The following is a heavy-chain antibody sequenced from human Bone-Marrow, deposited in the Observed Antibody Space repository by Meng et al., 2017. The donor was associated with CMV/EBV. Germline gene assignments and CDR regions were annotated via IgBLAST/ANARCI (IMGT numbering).Heavy chain of an antibody. CDR2: INPNSGGT. V-gene: IGHV1-2*02. CDR3: ARGGAFTVTRHPNNWLDP. D-gene: IGHD4-11*01. J-gene: IGHJ5*02. CDR1: GYTFTGYY. Sequence: ASVKVSCKASGYTFTGYYMHWVRQAPGQGLEWMGWINPNSGGTNYAQKFQGRVTMTRDTSISTAYMELSRLRSDDTAVYYCARGGAFTVTRHPNNWLDPWGQGTLVTVSS.